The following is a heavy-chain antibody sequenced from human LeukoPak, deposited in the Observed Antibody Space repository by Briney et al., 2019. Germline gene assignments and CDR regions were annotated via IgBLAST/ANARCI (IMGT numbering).Heavy chain of an antibody. CDR2: INSDGSST. Sequence: PGGSLRLSCAASGFTFSSYWMHWVRQAPGKGLVWVSRINSDGSSTSYADSVKGRFTISRDNAKNTLYLQMNSLRAEDTAVYYCALGGNYYDSSGYYLFDYWGQGTLVTVSS. CDR1: GFTFSSYW. J-gene: IGHJ4*02. CDR3: ALGGNYYDSSGYYLFDY. D-gene: IGHD3-22*01. V-gene: IGHV3-74*01.